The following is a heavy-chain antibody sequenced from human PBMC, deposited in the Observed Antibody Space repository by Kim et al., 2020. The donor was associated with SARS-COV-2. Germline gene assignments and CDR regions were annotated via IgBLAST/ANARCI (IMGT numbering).Heavy chain of an antibody. Sequence: GGSLRLSCAASGFGASGSYISWVSQAPGKGLEWLEWVSVVYGDGSTYYADSVEGRFTLSRDNSENTVYLQMNSLRVEDTAMYYCVRTLLWGAGDVVGTLAFDLWGQETLVAVSS. V-gene: IGHV3-53*01. D-gene: IGHD5-12*01. CDR2: VYGDGST. CDR3: VRTLLWGAGDVVGTLAFDL. J-gene: IGHJ3*01. CDR1: GFGASGSY.